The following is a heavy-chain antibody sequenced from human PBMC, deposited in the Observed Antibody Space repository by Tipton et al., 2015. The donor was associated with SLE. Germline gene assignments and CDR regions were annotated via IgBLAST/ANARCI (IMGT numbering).Heavy chain of an antibody. V-gene: IGHV4-59*01. Sequence: TLSLTCTVSGGSISSYYWSWIRQPPGKGLEWIGYIYYSGSTNYNPSLESRVTISVDTSKNQFSLKLSSVTAADTAVYYCAREGDSSSWYARGHYGMDVWGQGTTVTVSS. J-gene: IGHJ6*02. CDR2: IYYSGST. D-gene: IGHD6-13*01. CDR3: AREGDSSSWYARGHYGMDV. CDR1: GGSISSYY.